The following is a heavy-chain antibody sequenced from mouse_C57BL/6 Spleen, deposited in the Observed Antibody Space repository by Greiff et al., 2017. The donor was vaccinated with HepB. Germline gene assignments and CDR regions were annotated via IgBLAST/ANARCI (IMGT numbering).Heavy chain of an antibody. J-gene: IGHJ2*01. V-gene: IGHV1-55*01. CDR1: GYTFTSYW. Sequence: QVQLQQPGAELVKPGASVKMSCKASGYTFTSYWITWVKQRPGQGLEWIGDIYPGSGSTNYKEKFKSKATLTVDTSSSTAYMQLSSLTSEDSAVYDCARGGGGEYYFDYWGQGTTLTVSS. CDR2: IYPGSGST. CDR3: ARGGGGEYYFDY.